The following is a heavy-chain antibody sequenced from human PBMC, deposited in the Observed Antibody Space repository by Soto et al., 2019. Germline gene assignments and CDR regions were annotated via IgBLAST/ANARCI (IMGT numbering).Heavy chain of an antibody. J-gene: IGHJ4*02. Sequence: SETLSLTCTVSGGSISSGGYYWSWIRQHPGKGLEWIGYIYYSGSTYYMPSLRSRVTLSVDTSKNQFSLRLTSVTAEDTAVYYCARHEGNGNVWPLDYWGQGILVTVSS. CDR3: ARHEGNGNVWPLDY. CDR2: IYYSGST. CDR1: GGSISSGGYY. D-gene: IGHD2-8*01. V-gene: IGHV4-39*01.